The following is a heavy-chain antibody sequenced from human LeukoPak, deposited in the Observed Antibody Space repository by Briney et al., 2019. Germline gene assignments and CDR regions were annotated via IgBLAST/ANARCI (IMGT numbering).Heavy chain of an antibody. J-gene: IGHJ6*02. CDR2: ISKSGGHT. D-gene: IGHD3-16*01. Sequence: GGSLRLSCAASGFTFSSYAMHWVRQAPGRGLEWVSAISKSGGHTYYTPSAKGRFTIYRDNSKNTQYLQMNSLRAEDTAVYYCATSWGPDTSAFRWGRDGMDVWGQGTTVIVSS. CDR1: GFTFSSYA. V-gene: IGHV3-23*01. CDR3: ATSWGPDTSAFRWGRDGMDV.